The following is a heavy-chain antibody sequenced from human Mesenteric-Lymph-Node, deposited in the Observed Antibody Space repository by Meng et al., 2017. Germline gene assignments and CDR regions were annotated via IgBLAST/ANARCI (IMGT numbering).Heavy chain of an antibody. J-gene: IGHJ4*02. CDR1: GGSISSGDYY. CDR3: ARDLGVATSIAGFVY. CDR2: IYYSGST. Sequence: QVQLQESGPGLVKPSQTLSLICTVSGGSISSGDYYWSWIRQPPGKGLEWIGYIYYSGSTYYNPSLKSRVTISVDTSKNQFSLGLSSVTAADTAVYYCARDLGVATSIAGFVYWGQGTLVTVSS. V-gene: IGHV4-30-4*01. D-gene: IGHD5-12*01.